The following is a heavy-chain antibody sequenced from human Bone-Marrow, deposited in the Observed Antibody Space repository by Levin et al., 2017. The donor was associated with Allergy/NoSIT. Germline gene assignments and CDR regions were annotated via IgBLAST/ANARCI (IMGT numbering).Heavy chain of an antibody. D-gene: IGHD6-6*01. CDR2: ISGSGGST. J-gene: IGHJ3*02. CDR3: SQLVSGLGDAFDI. Sequence: SGESLKISCAASGFTFSSYAMSWVRQAPGKGLEWVSAISGSGGSTYYADSVKGRFTISRDNSKNTLYLQMNSLRAEDTAVYYCSQLVSGLGDAFDIWGQGTMVTVSS. V-gene: IGHV3-23*01. CDR1: GFTFSSYA.